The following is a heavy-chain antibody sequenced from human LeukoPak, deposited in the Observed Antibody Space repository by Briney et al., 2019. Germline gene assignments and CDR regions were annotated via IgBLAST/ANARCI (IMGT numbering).Heavy chain of an antibody. Sequence: GASVKVSCKASGYTFTSYGIRWVRQAPGQGLAWMGWISAYNGNTNYAQKLQGRVTMTTDTSTSTAYMELRSLRSDDTAVYYCARVDSGDYYDSSGYYDYWGQGTLVTVSS. CDR1: GYTFTSYG. CDR2: ISAYNGNT. J-gene: IGHJ4*02. CDR3: ARVDSGDYYDSSGYYDY. V-gene: IGHV1-18*01. D-gene: IGHD3-22*01.